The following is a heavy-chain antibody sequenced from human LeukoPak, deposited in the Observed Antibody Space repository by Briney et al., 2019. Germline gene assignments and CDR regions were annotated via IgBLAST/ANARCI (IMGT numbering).Heavy chain of an antibody. CDR2: ISDDGSRQ. Sequence: GGSLRLSCAASGFTFRSYAMHWVRQARAKGLEWVAVISDDGSRQHFADFLEGRITISRDNSKNTVSLQMSRLGTDDTAVYFCAREHSGDCWSGFDYWGQGTLVTVSS. V-gene: IGHV3-30*15. CDR3: AREHSGDCWSGFDY. J-gene: IGHJ4*02. CDR1: GFTFRSYA. D-gene: IGHD2-21*01.